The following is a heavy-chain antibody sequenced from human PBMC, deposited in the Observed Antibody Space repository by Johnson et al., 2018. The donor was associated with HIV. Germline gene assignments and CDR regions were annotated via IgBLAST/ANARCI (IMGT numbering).Heavy chain of an antibody. Sequence: VQLVESGGDLVQPGGSLRLSCTASGFTFSSYAMSWVRQATGKGLEWVSGIGTAGDTYYPGSVKGRFTISRENAKNSLYLQMNSLRAEDTAVCYCAKLDLGDNVRGLLGLRWAMWG. CDR1: GFTFSSYA. D-gene: IGHD3-10*02. CDR2: IGTAGDT. CDR3: AKLDLGDNVRGLLGLRWAM. J-gene: IGHJ1*01. V-gene: IGHV3-13*01.